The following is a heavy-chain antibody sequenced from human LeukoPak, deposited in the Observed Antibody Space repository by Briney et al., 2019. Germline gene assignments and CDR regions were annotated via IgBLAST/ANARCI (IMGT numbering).Heavy chain of an antibody. CDR1: GFTFSSYG. CDR3: AKIEGKYQLANVPDH. V-gene: IGHV3-30*02. Sequence: GGSLRLSCAASGFTFSSYGMHWVRQAPGKGLEWVAFIRYDGNNKYYADFVKGRFTISRDNSKNTLYLHMNSLRTEDTAVYYCAKIEGKYQLANVPDHWGQGTLVTVSS. CDR2: IRYDGNNK. D-gene: IGHD2-2*01. J-gene: IGHJ4*02.